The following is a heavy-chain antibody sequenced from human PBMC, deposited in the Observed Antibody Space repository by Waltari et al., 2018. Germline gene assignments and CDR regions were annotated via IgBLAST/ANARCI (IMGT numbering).Heavy chain of an antibody. Sequence: EVQLLESGGGLVQPGGSLRLSCAASGFTFSSYAMRWVRQAPGRGLEWVSAISGSGGSTYYADSVKGRFTISRDNSKNTLYLQMNSLRAEDTAVYYCAKDLEWLLYGYYYGMDVWGQGTTVTVSS. CDR3: AKDLEWLLYGYYYGMDV. V-gene: IGHV3-23*01. CDR1: GFTFSSYA. CDR2: ISGSGGST. D-gene: IGHD3-3*01. J-gene: IGHJ6*02.